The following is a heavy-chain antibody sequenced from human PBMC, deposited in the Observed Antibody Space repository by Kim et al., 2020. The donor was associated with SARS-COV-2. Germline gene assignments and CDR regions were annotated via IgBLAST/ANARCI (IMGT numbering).Heavy chain of an antibody. CDR3: ALGLTFDY. J-gene: IGHJ4*02. D-gene: IGHD7-27*01. Sequence: DSDTRYSPSIQGQVTISADKSISTAYLQWSSLKASDTAMYYCALGLTFDYWGQGTLVTVSS. CDR2: DSDT. V-gene: IGHV5-51*01.